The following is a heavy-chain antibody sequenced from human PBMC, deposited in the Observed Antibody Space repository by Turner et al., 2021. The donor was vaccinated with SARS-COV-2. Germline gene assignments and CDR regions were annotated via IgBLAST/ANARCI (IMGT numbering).Heavy chain of an antibody. CDR3: ARLRVVATIYYYHGMDA. J-gene: IGHJ6*02. V-gene: IGHV4-39*02. D-gene: IGHD1-26*01. Sequence: QVQLQESGPGLVKSSETLSLPCTVSGASLRSSSSYWGWIRQPPGKGLEWIGNRFYSGNTYYNESLKSRVTISMDTSANRCSLRLSSVTAADTAVYYCARLRVVATIYYYHGMDAWGQGTTVTVSS. CDR1: GASLRSSSSY. CDR2: RFYSGNT.